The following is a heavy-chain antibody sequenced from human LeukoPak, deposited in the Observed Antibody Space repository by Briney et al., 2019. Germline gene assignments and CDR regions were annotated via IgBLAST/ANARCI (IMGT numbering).Heavy chain of an antibody. V-gene: IGHV1-18*01. D-gene: IGHD3-22*01. J-gene: IGHJ4*02. CDR2: ISAYNGNT. Sequence: ASVKVSCKASGYTFTSYGISWVRQAPGQGLEWMGWISAYNGNTNYAQKLQGRVTMTTDTSTSTAYMELRSPRSDDTAVYYCARAGPYYYDSSGCDYWGQGTLVTVSS. CDR3: ARAGPYYYDSSGCDY. CDR1: GYTFTSYG.